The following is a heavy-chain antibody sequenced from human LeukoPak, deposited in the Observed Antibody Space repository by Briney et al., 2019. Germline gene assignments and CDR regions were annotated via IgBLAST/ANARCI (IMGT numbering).Heavy chain of an antibody. Sequence: SETLSLTCTVSGGSISSYYWSWIRQPPGKGLEWIGYIHYSGSTHYNPSLKSRVTISVDTSRNQVSLKLRSVTAADTAVYYCARTTEGYAGGPGYSYYYYMDVWGKGTTVTISS. V-gene: IGHV4-59*01. CDR2: IHYSGST. D-gene: IGHD5-12*01. CDR1: GGSISSYY. CDR3: ARTTEGYAGGPGYSYYYYMDV. J-gene: IGHJ6*03.